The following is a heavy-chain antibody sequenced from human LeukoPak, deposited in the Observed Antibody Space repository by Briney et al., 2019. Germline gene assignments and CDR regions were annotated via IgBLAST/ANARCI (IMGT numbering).Heavy chain of an antibody. J-gene: IGHJ6*03. Sequence: SETLSLTCTVSGNSISSGYYWGWIRQPPGKGLEWIGSIYHSGSTYYNPSLKSRVTISVDTSKNQFSLKLSSVTAADTAVYYCARDNTLLYYYYYMDVWGKGTTVTVSS. V-gene: IGHV4-38-2*02. CDR1: GNSISSGYY. CDR3: ARDNTLLYYYYYMDV. D-gene: IGHD2-15*01. CDR2: IYHSGST.